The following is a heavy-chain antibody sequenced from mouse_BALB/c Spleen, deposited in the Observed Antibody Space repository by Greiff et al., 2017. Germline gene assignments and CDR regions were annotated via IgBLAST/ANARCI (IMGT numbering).Heavy chain of an antibody. CDR2: IRNKANGYTT. D-gene: IGHD4-1*01. V-gene: IGHV7-3*02. J-gene: IGHJ4*01. CDR1: GFTFTDYY. CDR3: ARDKNCDVGYAMDY. Sequence: EVKVVESGGGLVQPGGSLRLSCATSGFTFTDYYMSWVRQPPGKALEWLGFIRNKANGYTTEYSASVKGRFTISRDNSQSILYLQMNTLRAEDSATYYCARDKNCDVGYAMDYWGQGTSVTVSS.